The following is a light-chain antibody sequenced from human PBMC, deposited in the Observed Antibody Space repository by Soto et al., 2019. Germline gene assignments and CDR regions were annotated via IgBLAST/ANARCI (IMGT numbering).Light chain of an antibody. V-gene: IGKV4-1*01. CDR1: QSLLHSSNQKNY. Sequence: DIVMTQSPDSLSVSLGERATINCKSSQSLLHSSNQKNYLAWYQQKPGQPPKLLIYWASARQSGVPDRFSGRGSGTDFTLTISSLQAEDVAVYYCQQYYNTPYTFGQGTKVEIK. J-gene: IGKJ2*01. CDR3: QQYYNTPYT. CDR2: WAS.